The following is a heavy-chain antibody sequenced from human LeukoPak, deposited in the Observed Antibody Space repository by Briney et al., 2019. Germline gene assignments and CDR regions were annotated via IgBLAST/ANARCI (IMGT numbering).Heavy chain of an antibody. CDR3: ARSPSRGIVVVPAAIVAFDI. Sequence: SETLSLTCTVSGGSISSYYWSRIRQPPGKGLEWIGYIYYSGSTNYNPSLKSRVTISVDTSKNQFSLKLSSVTAADTAVYYCARSPSRGIVVVPAAIVAFDIWGQGTMVTVSS. CDR2: IYYSGST. D-gene: IGHD2-2*02. J-gene: IGHJ3*02. V-gene: IGHV4-59*01. CDR1: GGSISSYY.